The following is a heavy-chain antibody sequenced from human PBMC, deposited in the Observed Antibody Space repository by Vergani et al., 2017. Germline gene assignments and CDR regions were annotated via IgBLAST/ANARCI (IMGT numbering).Heavy chain of an antibody. CDR3: AKDNDSSCYYFPEIDY. D-gene: IGHD3-22*01. J-gene: IGHJ4*02. V-gene: IGHV3-23*01. CDR2: ISGSGGST. CDR1: GFTFSSYA. Sequence: EVQLLESGGVLVQPGGSLRLSCAASGFTFSSYAMSWVCQAPGKGLEWVSAISGSGGSTYYADSVKGRFTISRDNSKNTLYLQMNSLRAEDTAVYYGAKDNDSSCYYFPEIDYWGQGTLVTVSS.